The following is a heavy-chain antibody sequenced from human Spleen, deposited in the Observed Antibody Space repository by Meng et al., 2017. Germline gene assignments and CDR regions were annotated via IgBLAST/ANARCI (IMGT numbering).Heavy chain of an antibody. CDR2: INSDGSST. CDR3: ARLSGWFGIDV. V-gene: IGHV3-74*01. Sequence: GESLKISCAASGFTFSSYAMSWVRQAPGKGLVWVSNINSDGSSTSYAGSVRGRFTISRDNAKNTLYLQMNSLRDDDTAVYYCARLSGWFGIDVWGQGTTVTVSS. CDR1: GFTFSSYA. D-gene: IGHD6-19*01. J-gene: IGHJ6*02.